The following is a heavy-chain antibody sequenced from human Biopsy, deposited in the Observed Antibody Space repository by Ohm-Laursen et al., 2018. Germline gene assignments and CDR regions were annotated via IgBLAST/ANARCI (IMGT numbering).Heavy chain of an antibody. CDR1: GGPSSNYA. Sequence: GASVKVSCKASGGPSSNYAFSWVRQAPGHGVEWVGRIVPILGHLNYAQRFQGRVSITADKSTTYVYMELSRLTSGDTAVYYCAADADGYYTEFDYWGPGTLVTVSS. J-gene: IGHJ4*02. CDR2: IVPILGHL. D-gene: IGHD3-3*01. CDR3: AADADGYYTEFDY. V-gene: IGHV1-69*04.